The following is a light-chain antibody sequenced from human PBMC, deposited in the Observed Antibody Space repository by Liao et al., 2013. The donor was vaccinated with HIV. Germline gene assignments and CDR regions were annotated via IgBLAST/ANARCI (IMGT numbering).Light chain of an antibody. J-gene: IGLJ3*02. V-gene: IGLV3-21*04. Sequence: SYVLTQPPSVSVAPGKTARITCGGDYIGTKSVHWYQQRPGQAPVLVIYYDSDRPSGIPERFSGSNSANTATLTISRVEAGDEADYYCQVWGTTTDHWVFGGGTKLTVL. CDR3: QVWGTTTDHWV. CDR2: YDS. CDR1: YIGTKS.